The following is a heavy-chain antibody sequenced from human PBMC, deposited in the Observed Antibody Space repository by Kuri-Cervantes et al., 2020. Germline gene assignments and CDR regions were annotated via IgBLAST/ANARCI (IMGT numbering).Heavy chain of an antibody. CDR1: GYSFTSYW. Sequence: GGSLRLSCKVSGYSFTSYWIGWVRQMPGKGLEWMGIIYPGDSDTRYSPSFQGQVTISADKSISTAYLQWSSLKASDTAMYYCARPGYSVYDFAFDIWGQGTMVTVSS. V-gene: IGHV5-51*01. D-gene: IGHD5/OR15-5a*01. CDR2: IYPGDSDT. J-gene: IGHJ3*02. CDR3: ARPGYSVYDFAFDI.